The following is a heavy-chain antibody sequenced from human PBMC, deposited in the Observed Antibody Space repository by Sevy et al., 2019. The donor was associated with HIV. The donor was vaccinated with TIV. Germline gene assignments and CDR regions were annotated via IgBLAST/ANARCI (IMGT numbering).Heavy chain of an antibody. J-gene: IGHJ6*02. CDR3: ARDPVYYGSGSYVDNYYGMDV. CDR2: IWYDGSNK. V-gene: IGHV3-33*01. D-gene: IGHD3-10*01. Sequence: GGSLRLPCAASGFTFSSYGMHWVRQAPGKGLEWVAVIWYDGSNKYYADSVKGRFTISRDNSKNTLYLQMNSLRAEDTAVYYCARDPVYYGSGSYVDNYYGMDVWGQGTTVTVSS. CDR1: GFTFSSYG.